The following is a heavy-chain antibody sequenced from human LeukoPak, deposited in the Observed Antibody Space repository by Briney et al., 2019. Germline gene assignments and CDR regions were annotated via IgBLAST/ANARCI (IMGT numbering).Heavy chain of an antibody. J-gene: IGHJ4*02. V-gene: IGHV1-69*05. CDR2: IIPIFGTA. CDR1: GGTFSSYA. Sequence: SVKVSCKASGGTFSSYAISWVRQAPGQGLEWMGGIIPIFGTANYAQKFQGRVTITTDESTSTAYMELSSLRSEDTAVYYCARNDYGDYALFGWGQGTLVTVSS. CDR3: ARNDYGDYALFG. D-gene: IGHD4-17*01.